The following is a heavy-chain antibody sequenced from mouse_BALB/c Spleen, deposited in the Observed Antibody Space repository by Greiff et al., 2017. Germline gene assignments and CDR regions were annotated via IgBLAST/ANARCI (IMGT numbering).Heavy chain of an antibody. Sequence: EVQLVESGGGLVQPGGSLKLSCAASGFTFSSYTMSWVRQTPEKRLEWVAYISNGGGSTYYPDTVKGRFTISRDNAKNTLYLQMSSLKSEDTAMYYCARHSAGTKAMDYWGQGTSVTVSS. V-gene: IGHV5-12-2*01. J-gene: IGHJ4*01. CDR2: ISNGGGST. D-gene: IGHD4-1*01. CDR1: GFTFSSYT. CDR3: ARHSAGTKAMDY.